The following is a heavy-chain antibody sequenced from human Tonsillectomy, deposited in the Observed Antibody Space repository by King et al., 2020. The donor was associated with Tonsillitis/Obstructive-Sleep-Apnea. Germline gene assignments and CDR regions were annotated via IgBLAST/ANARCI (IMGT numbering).Heavy chain of an antibody. CDR1: GFTFSSYA. V-gene: IGHV3-23*04. CDR3: WKDGNYFVILTGVNY. CDR2: ISGSGGIT. J-gene: IGHJ4*02. Sequence: VQLVESGGGLVQPGGSLRLSCAASGFTFSSYAMNWVRQAPGKGLEWVSVISGSGGITYYADAVKGRFTISRDNSKNTLYLQMNSLRAEDTAVYYWWKDGNYFVILTGVNYWGQGPRAPVPS. D-gene: IGHD3-9*01.